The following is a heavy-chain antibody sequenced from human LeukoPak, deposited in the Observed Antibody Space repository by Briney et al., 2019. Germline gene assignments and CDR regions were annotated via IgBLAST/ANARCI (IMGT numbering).Heavy chain of an antibody. J-gene: IGHJ4*02. Sequence: GASVKVSCKASGYTFTDYYVHWVRLVPGQGLEWMGRISPNSGATNYAEKFRGRVTMARDTSINTVYMEMSGLRSDDTAVYYCARDLWGWGSDYLDYWGQGTLVTVSS. CDR1: GYTFTDYY. CDR3: ARDLWGWGSDYLDY. CDR2: ISPNSGAT. V-gene: IGHV1-2*06. D-gene: IGHD4/OR15-4a*01.